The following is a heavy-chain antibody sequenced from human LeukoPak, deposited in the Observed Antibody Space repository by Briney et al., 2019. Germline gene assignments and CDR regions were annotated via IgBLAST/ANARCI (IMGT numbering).Heavy chain of an antibody. V-gene: IGHV1-2*02. D-gene: IGHD4-17*01. CDR1: GYTFSCSY. Sequence: GASVKVSCKASGYTFSCSYIHWVRQAPGQGLEWMGWINPNSGGTNYAQKFQGRVTMTRDTSISTAYMELSRLRSDDTAVYYCARVFASDDYGDYFDYWGQGTLVTVSS. CDR3: ARVFASDDYGDYFDY. J-gene: IGHJ4*02. CDR2: INPNSGGT.